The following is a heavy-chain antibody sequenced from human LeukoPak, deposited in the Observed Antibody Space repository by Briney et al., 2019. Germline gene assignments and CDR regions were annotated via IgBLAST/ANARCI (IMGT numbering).Heavy chain of an antibody. J-gene: IGHJ5*02. D-gene: IGHD3-9*01. CDR1: GCSISSSSYY. CDR2: IDYSGST. V-gene: IGHV4-39*07. CDR3: ARDRPTYDILTGYTQFDP. Sequence: SETLSLTCTVSGCSISSSSYYWGWIRQPPGKGLEWVGRIDYSGSTYYNPSLKSRVTISVDTSKNQFSLKLSSVTAADTAVYYCARDRPTYDILTGYTQFDPWGQGTLVTVSS.